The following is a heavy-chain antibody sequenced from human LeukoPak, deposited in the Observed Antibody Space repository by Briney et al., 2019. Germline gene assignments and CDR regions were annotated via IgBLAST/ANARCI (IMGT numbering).Heavy chain of an antibody. Sequence: ASVRVSCKASGGTFSSYAISWVRQAPGQGLEWMGWISAYNGNTNYAQKLQGRVTMTTDTSTSTAYMELRSLRSDDTAVYYCARANVEQWLVDFDYWGQGTLVTVSS. V-gene: IGHV1-18*01. D-gene: IGHD6-19*01. J-gene: IGHJ4*02. CDR2: ISAYNGNT. CDR1: GGTFSSYA. CDR3: ARANVEQWLVDFDY.